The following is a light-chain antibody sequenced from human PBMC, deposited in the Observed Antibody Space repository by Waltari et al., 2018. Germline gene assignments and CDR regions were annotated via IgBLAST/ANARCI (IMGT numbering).Light chain of an antibody. CDR1: ALPKKY. CDR2: EDI. V-gene: IGLV3-10*01. J-gene: IGLJ3*02. Sequence: SYELIQPPSVSVSPGQTARITCSGDALPKKYAYWYQQKSGQAPVLVSYEDIKRPSGISERFSGSSSGTMATLTISGAQVEDEGDFYCYSTDTTGNHRVFGGGTKLTVL. CDR3: YSTDTTGNHRV.